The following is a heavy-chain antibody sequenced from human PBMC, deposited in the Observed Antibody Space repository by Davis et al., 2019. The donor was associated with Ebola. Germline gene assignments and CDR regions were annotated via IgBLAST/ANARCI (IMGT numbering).Heavy chain of an antibody. D-gene: IGHD3-3*01. V-gene: IGHV3-48*04. CDR1: GFTFSSYA. CDR2: ISSSGSTI. CDR3: ARDGPLGYDFWSGYYQY. Sequence: GESLKISCAASGFTFSSYAMSWVRQAPGKGLEWVSYISSSGSTIYYAESVKGRFTISRDNAKNSLYLQMNSLRAEDTAVYYCARDGPLGYDFWSGYYQYWGQGTLVTVSS. J-gene: IGHJ4*02.